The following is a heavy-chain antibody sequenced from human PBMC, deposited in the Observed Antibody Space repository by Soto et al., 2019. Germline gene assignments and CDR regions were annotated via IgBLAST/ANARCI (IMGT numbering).Heavy chain of an antibody. V-gene: IGHV1-69*14. CDR3: ARGVPELYFDY. J-gene: IGHJ4*02. CDR1: GDAFTSYA. D-gene: IGHD2-2*01. Sequence: QVQLVHSGATVKNPGSSVKVSCKTSGDAFTSYAINWVRQAPGQGLELLGAIIPMFGTPTYTQMFQGRVTISADRSTSTAYMELSSLRSEDTAVYYCARGVPELYFDYWGQGTVVTVSS. CDR2: IIPMFGTP.